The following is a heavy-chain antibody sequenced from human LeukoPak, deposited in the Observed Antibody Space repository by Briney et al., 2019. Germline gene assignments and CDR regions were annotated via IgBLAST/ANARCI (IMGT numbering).Heavy chain of an antibody. Sequence: GGSLRLSCAASGFTFDDYGMSWVRQAPGKGLEWVSGINWNGGSTGYADSVKGRFTISRDNAKNSLYLQMNSLRDEDTALYYCVRATVSIQYWYFDLWGRGTLVTVSS. CDR2: INWNGGST. V-gene: IGHV3-20*04. J-gene: IGHJ2*01. D-gene: IGHD5-12*01. CDR3: VRATVSIQYWYFDL. CDR1: GFTFDDYG.